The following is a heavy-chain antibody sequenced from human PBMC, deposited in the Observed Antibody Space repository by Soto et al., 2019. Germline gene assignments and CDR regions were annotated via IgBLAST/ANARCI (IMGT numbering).Heavy chain of an antibody. D-gene: IGHD6-13*01. CDR2: ISSSSSTI. J-gene: IGHJ4*02. V-gene: IGHV3-48*02. Sequence: GGSLRLSCAASGFTFSSYSMNWVRQAPGKGLEWVSYISSSSSTIYYADSVKGRFTISRDNAKNSLYLQMNSLRDEDTAVYYCARDPFVCGGSSCLHDGLGYWGQGTLVTVSS. CDR3: ARDPFVCGGSSCLHDGLGY. CDR1: GFTFSSYS.